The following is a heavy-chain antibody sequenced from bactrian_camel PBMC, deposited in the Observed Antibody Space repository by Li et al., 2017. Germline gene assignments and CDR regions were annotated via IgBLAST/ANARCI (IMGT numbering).Heavy chain of an antibody. V-gene: IGHV3S55*01. CDR2: IRRDDLT. Sequence: HVQLVESGGGSVQTGGSLRLSCAPSGLSVSDSSMAWFRQSPGKEPEAVAAIRRDDLTAYTDSVKGRFTISKDNAENSLFLQMSNLKPEDTAMYYCAADQRFRARLALLVGTRIRHSNFAYWGQGTQVTVS. CDR3: AADQRFRARLALLVGTRIRHSNFAY. J-gene: IGHJ4*01. D-gene: IGHD6*01. CDR1: GLSVSDSS.